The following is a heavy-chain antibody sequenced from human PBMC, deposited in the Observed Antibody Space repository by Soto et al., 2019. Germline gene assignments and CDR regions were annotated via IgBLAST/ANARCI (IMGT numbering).Heavy chain of an antibody. CDR1: GGSFSGYY. Sequence: ASETLSLTCAVYGGSFSGYYWSWIRQPPGKGLEWIGEINHSGSTNYNPSLKSRVTISVDTSKNQFSLKLSSVTAADTAVYYCANTARLPYYFDYWGQGTLVTVSS. CDR2: INHSGST. CDR3: ANTARLPYYFDY. D-gene: IGHD5-18*01. V-gene: IGHV4-34*01. J-gene: IGHJ4*02.